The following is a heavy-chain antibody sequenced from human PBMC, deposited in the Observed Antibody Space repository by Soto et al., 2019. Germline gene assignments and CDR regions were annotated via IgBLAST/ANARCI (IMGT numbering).Heavy chain of an antibody. CDR3: ARDLGAIAAADDAFDI. CDR2: ISSSSSYI. J-gene: IGHJ3*02. D-gene: IGHD6-13*01. V-gene: IGHV3-21*01. CDR1: GFTFSSYS. Sequence: GGSLRLSCAASGFTFSSYSMNWVRQAPGKGLEWVSSISSSSSYIYYADSVKGRFTISRANAKNSLYLQMNSLRAEDTAVYYCARDLGAIAAADDAFDIWGQGTMVTVSS.